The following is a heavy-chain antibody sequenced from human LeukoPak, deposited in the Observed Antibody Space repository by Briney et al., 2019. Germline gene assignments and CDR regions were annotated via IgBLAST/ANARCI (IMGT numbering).Heavy chain of an antibody. CDR1: GGSISSYY. Sequence: QSSARLSLTCTVSGGSISSYYWSWIRQPPGKRLEWIGYIYYSGSTTYNPSLKSRVTISVDTSRNQFSLKLSSVTAADTAVYYCARQDDSSFDYWGQGTLVTVSS. D-gene: IGHD2-21*02. V-gene: IGHV4-59*08. CDR3: ARQDDSSFDY. CDR2: IYYSGST. J-gene: IGHJ4*02.